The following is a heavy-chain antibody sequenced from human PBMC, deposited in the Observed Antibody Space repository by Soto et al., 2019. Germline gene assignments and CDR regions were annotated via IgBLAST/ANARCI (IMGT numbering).Heavy chain of an antibody. Sequence: EVQLLESGGGLVQPGGSLRLSCAASGFTFSNYAMTWVRQSPGKGLEWVSHISSSGGTASYADSVKGRFTISRDNSKNTLDLQMNSLRAEDTAIYFCSKGAYGSGSYDCWGQGTLLTVSS. CDR2: ISSSGGTA. J-gene: IGHJ4*02. CDR3: SKGAYGSGSYDC. V-gene: IGHV3-23*01. D-gene: IGHD3-10*01. CDR1: GFTFSNYA.